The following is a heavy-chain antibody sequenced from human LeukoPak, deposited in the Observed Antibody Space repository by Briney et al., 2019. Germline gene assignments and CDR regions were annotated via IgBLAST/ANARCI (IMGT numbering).Heavy chain of an antibody. CDR2: ISWNSGSI. Sequence: GRSLRLSCAASGFTFDDYAMHWVRHAPGKGLEWVSGISWNSGSIGYADSVKGRFTISRDNAKNSLYLQMNSLRAEDTALYYCAKAVAAAPTYFDYWGQGTLVTVSS. J-gene: IGHJ4*02. CDR3: AKAVAAAPTYFDY. D-gene: IGHD6-13*01. CDR1: GFTFDDYA. V-gene: IGHV3-9*01.